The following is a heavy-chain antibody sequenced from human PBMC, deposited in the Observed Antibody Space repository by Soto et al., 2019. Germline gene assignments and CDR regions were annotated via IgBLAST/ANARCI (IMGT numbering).Heavy chain of an antibody. CDR1: GGSFSGYY. CDR2: INHSGST. Sequence: NPSETLSLTCAVYGGSFSGYYWSWIRQPPGKGLEWIGEINHSGSTNYNPSLKSRVTISVDTSKNQFSLKLSSVTAADTAVYYCARRIAAVKFDYWGQGTLVTVSS. CDR3: ARRIAAVKFDY. D-gene: IGHD6-13*01. J-gene: IGHJ4*02. V-gene: IGHV4-34*01.